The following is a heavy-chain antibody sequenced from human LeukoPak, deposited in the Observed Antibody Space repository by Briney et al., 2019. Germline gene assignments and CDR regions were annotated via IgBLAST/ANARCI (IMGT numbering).Heavy chain of an antibody. Sequence: PGGSLRLSCAASGFSFSDNYMSWIRQAPGKGLEWVSYVSNSGSYTNYPDSVKGRFTISRDNAKNSLYLQMNSLRDEDTAVYYCARARGAGPGGHFDYWGQGTLVTVSS. D-gene: IGHD6-19*01. V-gene: IGHV3-11*05. CDR2: VSNSGSYT. J-gene: IGHJ4*02. CDR1: GFSFSDNY. CDR3: ARARGAGPGGHFDY.